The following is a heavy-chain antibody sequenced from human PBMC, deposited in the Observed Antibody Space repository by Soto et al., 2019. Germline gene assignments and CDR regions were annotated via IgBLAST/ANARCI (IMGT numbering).Heavy chain of an antibody. V-gene: IGHV4-59*01. Sequence: SETLSLTCTVSGGSISSYYWSWIRQPPGKGLEWIGYIYYSGSHNYNPSLKSRVTISVDTSKNQFSLKLSSVTAADTAVYYCARRGASGYSRGWDYYYYGMDVWGQGTTVTVSS. CDR1: GGSISSYY. CDR2: IYYSGSH. J-gene: IGHJ6*02. CDR3: ARRGASGYSRGWDYYYYGMDV. D-gene: IGHD3-3*01.